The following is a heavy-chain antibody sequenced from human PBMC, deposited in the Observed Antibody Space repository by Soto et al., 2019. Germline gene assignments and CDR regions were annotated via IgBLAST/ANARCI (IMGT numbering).Heavy chain of an antibody. Sequence: HVQLQESGPGLVKPSETLSLSCTVSGGSISSYYWSWFRQSPGKRMEWIGYVHHSWGSSNNPSLQSRVAISLDTYKREFSLQVTSVTATDTDVYYCTRQGFGLLHCLVDVWGQGTTVTVSS. CDR2: VHHSWGS. CDR3: TRQGFGLLHCLVDV. D-gene: IGHD2-15*01. V-gene: IGHV4-59*08. CDR1: GGSISSYY. J-gene: IGHJ6*02.